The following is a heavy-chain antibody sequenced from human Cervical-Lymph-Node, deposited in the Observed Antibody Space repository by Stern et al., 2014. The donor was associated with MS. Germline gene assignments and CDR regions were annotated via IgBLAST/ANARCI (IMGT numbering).Heavy chain of an antibody. CDR2: INPSGAT. CDR1: EYTHNNYL. J-gene: IGHJ6*02. D-gene: IGHD2-15*01. CDR3: AVRYCSGGRCYSVPDV. Sequence: EQLVESGSEVKKPGASVKVSCKASEYTHNNYLIHWVRQAPGQRPDWIGVINPSGATNYAQKVQDRVTMTTDASTSTFYMELSRLRSEDTAVYYCAVRYCSGGRCYSVPDVWGQGTTVIVSS. V-gene: IGHV1-46*02.